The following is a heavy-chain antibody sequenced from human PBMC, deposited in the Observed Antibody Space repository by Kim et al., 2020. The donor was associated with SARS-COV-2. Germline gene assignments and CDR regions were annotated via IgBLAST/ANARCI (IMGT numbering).Heavy chain of an antibody. D-gene: IGHD3-10*01. Sequence: GGSLRLSCAASGFTFDDYTMHWVRQAPGKGLEWVSLISWDGGSTYYADSVKGRFTISRDNSKNSLYLQMNSLRTEDTALYYCAKDSGSGSYPYYYYGMDVWGQGTTVTVSS. CDR2: ISWDGGST. J-gene: IGHJ6*02. CDR3: AKDSGSGSYPYYYYGMDV. CDR1: GFTFDDYT. V-gene: IGHV3-43*01.